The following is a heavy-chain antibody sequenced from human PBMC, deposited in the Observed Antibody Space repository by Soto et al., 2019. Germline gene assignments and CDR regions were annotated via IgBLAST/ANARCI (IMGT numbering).Heavy chain of an antibody. J-gene: IGHJ6*02. CDR2: INGGTGQT. CDR1: GYTFTSHA. CDR3: SRGKGMEENYNSSGLDI. D-gene: IGHD1-1*01. Sequence: GASGKVCCRASGYTFTSHAMHWVRQAPGQSLEWMGWINGGTGQTKHSQRFQGRVNITRDTSASTAYMELSSLRSEDPAVYYCSRGKGMEENYNSSGLDIWGQGTTVTVSS. V-gene: IGHV1-3*01.